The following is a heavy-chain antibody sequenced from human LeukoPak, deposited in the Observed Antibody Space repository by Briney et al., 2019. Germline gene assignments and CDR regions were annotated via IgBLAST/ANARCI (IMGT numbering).Heavy chain of an antibody. CDR1: GFAFTEMS. D-gene: IGHD3-3*01. J-gene: IGHJ5*02. CDR3: ADFGVVTHWFDP. V-gene: IGHV1-24*01. Sequence: APVKVSCKVSGFAFTEMSIHWVRQTPRKGLEWMGGFDPESGERVYAQSFRGRVTLSEDTSTDTAYMELSSLTSEDTAVYYCADFGVVTHWFDPWGQGTLVTVSS. CDR2: FDPESGER.